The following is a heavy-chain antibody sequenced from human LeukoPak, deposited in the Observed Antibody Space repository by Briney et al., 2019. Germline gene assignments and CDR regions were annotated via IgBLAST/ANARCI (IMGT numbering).Heavy chain of an antibody. Sequence: ASVKVSCKASGYTFTSYGITWVRQAPGQGLEWVGWISTHNGNTNYAQKLQGRVTMTTDAFTNTAYMELRSLRSDDTAVYYCATIFGVKNFDYWGQGTLVTVSS. CDR2: ISTHNGNT. V-gene: IGHV1-18*01. CDR1: GYTFTSYG. CDR3: ATIFGVKNFDY. J-gene: IGHJ4*02. D-gene: IGHD3-3*01.